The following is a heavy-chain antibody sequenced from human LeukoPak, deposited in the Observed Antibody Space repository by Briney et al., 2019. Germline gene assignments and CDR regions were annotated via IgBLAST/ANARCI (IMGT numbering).Heavy chain of an antibody. CDR2: IYYSGST. V-gene: IGHV4-59*01. D-gene: IGHD3-22*01. CDR3: ARTGRDYYDSSGYPEIDI. Sequence: SETLSLTCTVSGGSISSYYWSRIRQPPGKGLEWIGYIYYSGSTNYNPSLKSRVTISVDTSKNQFSLKLSSVTAADTAVYYCARTGRDYYDSSGYPEIDIWGQGTMVTVSS. J-gene: IGHJ3*02. CDR1: GGSISSYY.